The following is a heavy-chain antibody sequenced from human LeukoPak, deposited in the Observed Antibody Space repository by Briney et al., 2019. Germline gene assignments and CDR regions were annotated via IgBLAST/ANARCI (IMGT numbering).Heavy chain of an antibody. CDR1: GGSFSGYY. CDR2: INHSGST. Sequence: SETLSLTCAVYGGSFSGYYWSWIRQPPGKGLEWIGEINHSGSTNYNPSLKSRVTISVDTSKNQFSLKLSSVTAADTAVYYCARGTVEMATIMIDYWGQGTLVTVSS. CDR3: ARGTVEMATIMIDY. J-gene: IGHJ4*02. D-gene: IGHD5-24*01. V-gene: IGHV4-34*01.